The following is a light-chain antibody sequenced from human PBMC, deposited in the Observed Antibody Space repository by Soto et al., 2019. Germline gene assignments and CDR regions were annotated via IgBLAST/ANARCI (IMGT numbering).Light chain of an antibody. J-gene: IGLJ2*01. CDR3: QSYDSSLSVV. CDR1: GSTIGAGYD. V-gene: IGLV1-40*01. Sequence: QPVLTQPPSVSGAPGQRVTISCTGSGSTIGAGYDVHWYQQLPGTAPRLLIYDNTNRPSGVPDRFSGSKSGTSASLAISGLQAEDEADYYCQSYDSSLSVVFGGGTKLNVL. CDR2: DNT.